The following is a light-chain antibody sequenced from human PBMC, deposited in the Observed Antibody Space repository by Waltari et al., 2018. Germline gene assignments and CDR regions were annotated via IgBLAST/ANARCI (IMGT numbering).Light chain of an antibody. CDR2: DVF. CDR1: HSVDTS. Sequence: EIVLTQSPATLSLSPGDRATLSCRASHSVDTSLAWYQQKLGQAPRLLIYDVFYRATGSPARFSGRGSGTDFTLTSSSLEPEDFALYCCQQRRDWPITFGQGTRLEIK. V-gene: IGKV3-11*01. J-gene: IGKJ5*01. CDR3: QQRRDWPIT.